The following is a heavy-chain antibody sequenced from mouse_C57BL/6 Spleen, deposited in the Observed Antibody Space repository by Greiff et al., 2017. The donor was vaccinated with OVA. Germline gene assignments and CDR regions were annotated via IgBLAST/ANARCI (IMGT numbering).Heavy chain of an antibody. CDR1: GYAFTNYL. D-gene: IGHD1-1*01. Sequence: VQLQQSGAELVRPGTSVKVSCKASGYAFTNYLIEWVKQRPGQGLEWIGVINPGSGGTNYNEKFKGKATLTADKSSSTAYMQLSSLTSEDSAVYVCARDYGSSLAYWGQGTLVTVSA. J-gene: IGHJ3*01. V-gene: IGHV1-54*01. CDR3: ARDYGSSLAY. CDR2: INPGSGGT.